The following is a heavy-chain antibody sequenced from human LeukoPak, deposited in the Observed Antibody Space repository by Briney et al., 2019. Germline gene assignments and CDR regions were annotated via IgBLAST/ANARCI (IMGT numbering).Heavy chain of an antibody. CDR1: GFTFSTYN. J-gene: IGHJ3*02. V-gene: IGHV3-21*01. CDR2: ISSSSIYI. Sequence: PGGSLRLSCAPSGFTFSTYNLNWVRQAPGKGLEWFSTISSSSIYIYYADSVKGRFTISRDNAKNSLYLQMNSLRAEDTAVYYCARGLPYNDAFDIWGQGTMVTVSS. CDR3: ARGLPYNDAFDI. D-gene: IGHD4-11*01.